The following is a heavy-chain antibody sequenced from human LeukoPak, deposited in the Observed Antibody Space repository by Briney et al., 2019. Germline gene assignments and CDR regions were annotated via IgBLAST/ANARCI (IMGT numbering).Heavy chain of an antibody. Sequence: SETLSLTCTVSGGSVSDYYWSWIRQSPGKGLEWIGYIYYGSTSYNPSLKSRVTILADTSRDQFSLKLISVTAADTAVYYCARSYSSSWYVASDYWGQGTLVTVSS. CDR3: ARSYSSSWYVASDY. CDR2: IYYGST. V-gene: IGHV4-59*02. CDR1: GGSVSDYY. J-gene: IGHJ4*02. D-gene: IGHD6-13*01.